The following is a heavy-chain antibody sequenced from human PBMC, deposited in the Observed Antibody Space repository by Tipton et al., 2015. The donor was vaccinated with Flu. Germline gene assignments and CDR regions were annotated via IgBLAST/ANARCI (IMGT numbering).Heavy chain of an antibody. CDR3: AAYYYDTSGPIFDC. CDR1: GGSISRNYFY. V-gene: IGHV4-39*01. CDR2: VYNDRTT. Sequence: TLSLTCTVSGGSISRNYFYWGWLRQPPGKGLEWIGSVYNDRTTYYNPSLESRITVSLDTSKDQFSLNLNSVTAADSAVYYCAAYYYDTSGPIFDCWGKGALVTVSS. J-gene: IGHJ4*02. D-gene: IGHD3-22*01.